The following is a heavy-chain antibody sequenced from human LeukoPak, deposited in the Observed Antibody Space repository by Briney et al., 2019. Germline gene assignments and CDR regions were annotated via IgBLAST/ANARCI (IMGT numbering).Heavy chain of an antibody. CDR2: ISSSSSYI. Sequence: PGGSLRLSCAASGFTFISYSMNWVRQAPGKGLEWVSSISSSSSYIYYADSVKGRFTISRDNAKNSLYLQMNSLRAEDTAVYYCARETYTIFGVAAPPDYWGQGTLVTVSS. V-gene: IGHV3-21*01. J-gene: IGHJ4*02. D-gene: IGHD3-3*01. CDR1: GFTFISYS. CDR3: ARETYTIFGVAAPPDY.